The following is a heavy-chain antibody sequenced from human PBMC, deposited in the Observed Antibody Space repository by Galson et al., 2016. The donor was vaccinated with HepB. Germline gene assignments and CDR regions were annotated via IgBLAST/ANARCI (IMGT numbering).Heavy chain of an antibody. V-gene: IGHV1-18*01. CDR3: ARDRHRLRWFPDY. J-gene: IGHJ4*02. D-gene: IGHD4-23*01. CDR2: ISTYGDNT. CDR1: GYTFTSYG. Sequence: SVKVSCKASGYTFTSYGISWVRQAPGQGLEWMGWISTYGDNTNFAQKFQGRVTLTIDTSTSTAYMELRSLRSDDTAFYYCARDRHRLRWFPDYWGQGTLVTVSS.